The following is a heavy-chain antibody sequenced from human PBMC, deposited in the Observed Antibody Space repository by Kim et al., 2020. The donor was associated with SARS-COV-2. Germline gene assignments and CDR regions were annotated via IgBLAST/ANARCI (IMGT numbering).Heavy chain of an antibody. CDR1: GFTFSSYA. CDR2: ISGSGGNT. Sequence: GGSLRLSCAASGFTFSSYAMTWVRQAPGKGLEWVSGISGSGGNTHYADSVKGRFTISRDTSKNTLFLQMNSLRAEDTAVYYCAKAPATAAGTRHYYYGMDVWGQGTTVTVSS. J-gene: IGHJ6*02. D-gene: IGHD6-13*01. V-gene: IGHV3-23*01. CDR3: AKAPATAAGTRHYYYGMDV.